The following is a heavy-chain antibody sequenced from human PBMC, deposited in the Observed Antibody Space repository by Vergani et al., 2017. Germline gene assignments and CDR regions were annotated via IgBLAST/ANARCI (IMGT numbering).Heavy chain of an antibody. D-gene: IGHD1-26*01. V-gene: IGHV3-33*01. CDR2: IWYDGSNK. Sequence: QVQLVESGGGVVQPGRSLRLSCAASGFTFSSYGMHWVRQAPGKGLEWVAVIWYDGSNKYYADSVKGRFTISRDNSKNTLYLQMNSLRAEDTAVYYCATVLVGATTFDYWGQGTLVTVSS. J-gene: IGHJ4*02. CDR1: GFTFSSYG. CDR3: ATVLVGATTFDY.